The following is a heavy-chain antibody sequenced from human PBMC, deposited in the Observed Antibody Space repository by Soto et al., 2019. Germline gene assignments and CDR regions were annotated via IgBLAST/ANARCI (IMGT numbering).Heavy chain of an antibody. CDR2: IWYDGSNK. CDR3: ARDLYLGGRYWEAFDM. D-gene: IGHD2-8*02. V-gene: IGHV3-33*08. Sequence: PGGSLRLSCAASGFTFNNYGIHCVRQAPGKGLEWVTIIWYDGSNKYYADSVKGRFTISRDNSRNTLYLQMNTLRLEDTAVYYCARDLYLGGRYWEAFDMWGQGTMVTVSS. J-gene: IGHJ3*02. CDR1: GFTFNNYG.